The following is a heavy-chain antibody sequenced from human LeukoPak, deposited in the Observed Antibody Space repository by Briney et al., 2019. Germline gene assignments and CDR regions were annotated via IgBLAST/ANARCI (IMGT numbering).Heavy chain of an antibody. J-gene: IGHJ6*02. CDR2: FDPEEGER. Sequence: ASVKVSCKVSGDNLSELTVHWVRQAPGKGVEWIGGFDPEEGERLYAQKFEGRVTMTEDTSTDTAYMQLTSLRAEDTAVYYCAKTSAAMVRGVSKYYYYGMDVWGQGTTVTVSS. CDR3: AKTSAAMVRGVSKYYYYGMDV. D-gene: IGHD3-10*01. V-gene: IGHV1-24*01. CDR1: GDNLSELT.